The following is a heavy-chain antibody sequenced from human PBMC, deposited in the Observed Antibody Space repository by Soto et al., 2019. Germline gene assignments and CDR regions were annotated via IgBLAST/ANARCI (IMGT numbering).Heavy chain of an antibody. CDR1: GFIFSSYA. J-gene: IGHJ6*02. CDR3: AQRIPGYYYGMDV. Sequence: GGSLRLSCAASGFIFSSYAMHWVRQVPGKGLEWVALISYDGAKKDHADSVKGRFGVFRDNSKNTLYLQMNSLRPEDTAVYYCAQRIPGYYYGMDVWGQGTTVTVS. CDR2: ISYDGAKK. D-gene: IGHD2-2*02. V-gene: IGHV3-30*09.